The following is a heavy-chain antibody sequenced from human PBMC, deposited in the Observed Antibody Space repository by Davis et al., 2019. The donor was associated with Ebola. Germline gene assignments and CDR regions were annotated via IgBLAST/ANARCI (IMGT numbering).Heavy chain of an antibody. CDR1: GGSISRSDYH. CDR3: ATWRFSYGTGLSDWFDP. Sequence: SETLSLTCTVSGGSISRSDYHWGWIRQPPGKGLEWIGSIYYTGSTYYNPSLKSRVTMSVDTSKNQFSLKLTSVTAADTAVYYCATWRFSYGTGLSDWFDPWGQGTLVTVSS. CDR2: IYYTGST. J-gene: IGHJ5*02. V-gene: IGHV4-39*07. D-gene: IGHD5-18*01.